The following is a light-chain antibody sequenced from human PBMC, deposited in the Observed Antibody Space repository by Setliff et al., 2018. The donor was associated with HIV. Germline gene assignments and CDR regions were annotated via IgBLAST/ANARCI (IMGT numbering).Light chain of an antibody. CDR3: CSYRSSDTLG. Sequence: QSALAQPASVSGSPGQSIAISCTGTSSNVGAYKYVSWYQQHPGKAPRLLIYEVSNRPSGVSARFAGSKFGNTASLTISGLQDEDEAYYYCCSYRSSDTLGFGGGTKVTVL. CDR1: SSNVGAYKY. J-gene: IGLJ2*01. V-gene: IGLV2-14*03. CDR2: EVS.